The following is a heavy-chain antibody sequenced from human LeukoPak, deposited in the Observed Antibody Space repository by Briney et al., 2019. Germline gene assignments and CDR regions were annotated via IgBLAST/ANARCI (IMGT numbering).Heavy chain of an antibody. J-gene: IGHJ3*02. Sequence: SETLSLTCTVSGGSISSYYWSWIRQPPGKGLEWIGYIYYSGSTNYNPSLKSRVTISVDTSKNQFSLKLSSVTAADTAVYYCARHRPHIVVVADGAFDIWGQGTMVTVSS. CDR3: ARHRPHIVVVADGAFDI. CDR1: GGSISSYY. CDR2: IYYSGST. D-gene: IGHD2-15*01. V-gene: IGHV4-59*08.